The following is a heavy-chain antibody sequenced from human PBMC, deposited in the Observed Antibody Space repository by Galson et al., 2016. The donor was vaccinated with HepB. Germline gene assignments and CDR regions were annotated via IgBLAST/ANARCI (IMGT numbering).Heavy chain of an antibody. CDR2: MSSSSGTI. V-gene: IGHV3-48*01. Sequence: SLRLSCAASGFTFSSYSMTWVRQAPGKGLEWVSHMSSSSGTIYYADSVKGRFTISRDNAKNSLFLKMNSLRGEDTAVYYCASFGDWDYYGLDVWGKGTMVTVSS. D-gene: IGHD3-16*01. CDR3: ASFGDWDYYGLDV. CDR1: GFTFSSYS. J-gene: IGHJ6*04.